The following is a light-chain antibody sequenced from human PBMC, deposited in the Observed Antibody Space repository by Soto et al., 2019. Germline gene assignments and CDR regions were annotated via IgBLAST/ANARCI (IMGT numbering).Light chain of an antibody. CDR1: QSISSY. CDR3: QQSYSTLLFT. CDR2: AAS. J-gene: IGKJ3*01. Sequence: DIQMTQSPSSLSASVGDRVTITCRASQSISSYLNWYQQKPGQAPKLLIYAASSLQSGVPSRFSGSGSGTDFTLTISSLQPEDFATYYCQQSYSTLLFTFCPGTKVYIK. V-gene: IGKV1-39*01.